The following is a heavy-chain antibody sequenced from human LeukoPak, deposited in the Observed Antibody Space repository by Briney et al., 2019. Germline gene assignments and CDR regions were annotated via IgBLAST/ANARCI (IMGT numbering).Heavy chain of an antibody. V-gene: IGHV3-9*01. Sequence: GGSLRLSCAASGFTFDDYAMHWVRQAPGKGLEWVSGISWNSGSIGYADSVKGRFTISRDNAKNSLYLQMNSLRAEDTAVYYCVRLSWELGDGGVTWGQGTLVTVSS. CDR1: GFTFDDYA. CDR2: ISWNSGSI. D-gene: IGHD1-26*01. J-gene: IGHJ5*02. CDR3: VRLSWELGDGGVT.